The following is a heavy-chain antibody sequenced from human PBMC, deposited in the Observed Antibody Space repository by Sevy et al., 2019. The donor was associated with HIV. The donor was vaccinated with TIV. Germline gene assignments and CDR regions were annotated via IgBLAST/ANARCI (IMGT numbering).Heavy chain of an antibody. CDR1: GGSISSSSYY. J-gene: IGHJ4*02. CDR3: AREIGYSSGWYAFDY. Sequence: ETLSLTCTVSGGSISSSSYYWGWIRQPPGKGLEWIGSIYYSGSTYYNPSLKSRVTISVDTSKNQFSLKLSSVTAADTAVYYCAREIGYSSGWYAFDYWGQGTLVTVSS. V-gene: IGHV4-39*02. D-gene: IGHD6-19*01. CDR2: IYYSGST.